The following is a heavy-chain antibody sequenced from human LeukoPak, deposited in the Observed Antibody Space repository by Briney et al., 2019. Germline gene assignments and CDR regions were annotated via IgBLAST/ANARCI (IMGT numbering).Heavy chain of an antibody. CDR2: IIPIFGTA. CDR1: GGTFSSYA. D-gene: IGHD6-19*01. CDR3: ARGSKYSSGWYGRYYFDY. Sequence: SVKVSCKASGGTFSSYAISWVRQAPGQGLEWMGGIIPIFGTANYAQKFQGRVTITADESMSTAYMELSRLRSDDTAVYYCARGSKYSSGWYGRYYFDYWGQGTLVTVSS. J-gene: IGHJ4*02. V-gene: IGHV1-69*13.